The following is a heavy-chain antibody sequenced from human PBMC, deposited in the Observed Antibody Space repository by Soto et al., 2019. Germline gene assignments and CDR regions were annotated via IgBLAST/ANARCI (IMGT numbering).Heavy chain of an antibody. V-gene: IGHV3-30*18. Sequence: QVQLVESGGGVVQPGRSLRLSCAASEFTFSSYGMHWVRQAPGKGLEWVAHISYDGSNKHYEDSVEGRFTISRDNSKTTLYLQMNSLRAEDSAVYYCAKDTYYNDSSGFYVFDSWGQGTLISVSS. CDR1: EFTFSSYG. J-gene: IGHJ4*02. D-gene: IGHD3-22*01. CDR3: AKDTYYNDSSGFYVFDS. CDR2: ISYDGSNK.